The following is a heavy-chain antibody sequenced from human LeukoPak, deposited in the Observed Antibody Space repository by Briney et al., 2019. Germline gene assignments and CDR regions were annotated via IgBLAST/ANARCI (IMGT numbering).Heavy chain of an antibody. V-gene: IGHV3-7*01. J-gene: IGHJ4*02. D-gene: IGHD3-22*01. CDR3: ARGGRYYDEYYFDY. CDR2: IKQDGSEK. Sequence: PGGSLRLSCAASGFTFSSYWMSWVRQAPGKGLEWVAYIKQDGSEKYYVDSVKGRFTISRDNAKNSLYLQMNSLRAEDTAVYYCARGGRYYDEYYFDYWGQGTLVTVSS. CDR1: GFTFSSYW.